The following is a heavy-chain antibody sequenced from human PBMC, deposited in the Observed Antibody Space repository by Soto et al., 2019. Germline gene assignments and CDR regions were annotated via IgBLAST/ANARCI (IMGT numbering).Heavy chain of an antibody. V-gene: IGHV4-30-2*01. D-gene: IGHD3-10*01. J-gene: IGHJ4*02. CDR1: GGSISSGGYS. Sequence: SETLRLTCAVSGGSISSGGYSWSWIRQPPGKGLEWIGYFYHSGTTYYNPSLKSRVTISVDRSQNQFSLKLTSVTAADTAVYYCARAPYGSGSYFNRGTYFDYWGQGTLVTVSS. CDR3: ARAPYGSGSYFNRGTYFDY. CDR2: FYHSGTT.